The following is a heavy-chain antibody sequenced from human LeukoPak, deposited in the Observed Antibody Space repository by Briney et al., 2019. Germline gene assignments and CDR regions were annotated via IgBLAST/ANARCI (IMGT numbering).Heavy chain of an antibody. V-gene: IGHV1-2*02. CDR2: INPNSGGT. D-gene: IGHD2-15*01. Sequence: ASVKVSCKASGYTFTGYYMHWVRQAPGQGLEWMGWINPNSGGTNYAQKFQGRVTMTRDTSISTAYMELSRLRSDDTAVYYCATGAPEETVVILVAGVRSWGQGKLVTVSS. J-gene: IGHJ5*02. CDR1: GYTFTGYY. CDR3: ATGAPEETVVILVAGVRS.